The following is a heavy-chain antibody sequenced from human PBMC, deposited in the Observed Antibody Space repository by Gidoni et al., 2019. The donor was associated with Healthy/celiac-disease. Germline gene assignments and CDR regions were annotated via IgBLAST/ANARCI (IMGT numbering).Heavy chain of an antibody. V-gene: IGHV3-9*01. CDR1: GFTFDDYA. CDR3: AKDRVTMVRGVIRFDY. D-gene: IGHD3-10*01. Sequence: EVQLVESGGGLVQPGRSLRLSCAASGFTFDDYAMHWVRQAPGKGLEWVSGISWNSGSIGYADSVKGRFTISRDNAKNSLYLQMNSLRAEDTALYYCAKDRVTMVRGVIRFDYWGQGTLVTVSS. CDR2: ISWNSGSI. J-gene: IGHJ4*02.